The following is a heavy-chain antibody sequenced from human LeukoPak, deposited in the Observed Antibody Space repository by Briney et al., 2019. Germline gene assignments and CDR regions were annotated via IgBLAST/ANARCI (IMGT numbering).Heavy chain of an antibody. V-gene: IGHV4-34*01. J-gene: IGHJ5*02. CDR3: ARGKSRRSMVRGALSWFDP. Sequence: SETLSLTCAVYGGSFSGYYWSWIRQPPGKGLEWIGEINHSGSTNYNPSLKSRVTISVDTSKNQFSLKLSYVTAADTAVYYCARGKSRRSMVRGALSWFDPWGQGTLVTVSS. CDR1: GGSFSGYY. CDR2: INHSGST. D-gene: IGHD3-10*01.